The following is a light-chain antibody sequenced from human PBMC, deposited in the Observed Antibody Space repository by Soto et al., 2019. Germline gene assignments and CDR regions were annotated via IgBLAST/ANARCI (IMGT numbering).Light chain of an antibody. CDR3: AAWDVSLMV. V-gene: IGLV1-44*01. Sequence: QSVLTQPPSASGTPGQRVTISCSGSSSNIGTNTVIWYQQLPGAAPKLLIYSDNQQPSGVPDRFSGSKSGTSASLAISGLQSEDEADYFCAAWDVSLMVFGGGTKVTVL. J-gene: IGLJ2*01. CDR1: SSNIGTNT. CDR2: SDN.